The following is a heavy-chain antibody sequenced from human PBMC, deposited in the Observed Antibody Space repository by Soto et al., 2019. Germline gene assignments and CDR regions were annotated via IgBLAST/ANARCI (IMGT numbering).Heavy chain of an antibody. J-gene: IGHJ4*02. CDR3: MKGGSGSVFDF. Sequence: PVGSLRLSFAASGFTFSSYSMNWVRQAPGKGLEWVSSISSSSSYIYYADSVKVRITISRDNSKNTLFLQMNNLRAEDKALYYCMKGGSGSVFDFCGQGTVVTVS. CDR1: GFTFSSYS. D-gene: IGHD6-25*01. CDR2: ISSSSSYI. V-gene: IGHV3-21*04.